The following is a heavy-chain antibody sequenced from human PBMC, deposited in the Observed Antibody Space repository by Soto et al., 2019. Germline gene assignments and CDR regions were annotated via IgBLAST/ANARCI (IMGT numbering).Heavy chain of an antibody. CDR2: IKQDGSEQ. V-gene: IGHV3-7*01. CDR3: ARDFDV. J-gene: IGHJ2*01. Sequence: GGSLRLSCAASGFTFSSYGMHWVRQAPGKGLEWVANIKQDGSEQYYVDSVKGRFTISRNNAKNSLYLQMNSLRAEDTAVFYCARDFDVWGRGTLVTVSS. CDR1: GFTFSSYG.